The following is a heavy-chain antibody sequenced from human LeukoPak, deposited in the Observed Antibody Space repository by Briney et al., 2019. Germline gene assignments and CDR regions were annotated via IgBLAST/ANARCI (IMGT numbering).Heavy chain of an antibody. CDR2: ISTHNGNT. J-gene: IGHJ5*02. CDR1: GYGFMSYG. V-gene: IGHV1-18*01. Sequence: ASVKVSCKASGYGFMSYGMTWVRRTPGQGLEWMGWISTHNGNTKYAQKFQDRVTMTTDTSTSTVYMELRSLRFDDTATYYCARGDSSGWPWGQGTSVTVSS. D-gene: IGHD6-19*01. CDR3: ARGDSSGWP.